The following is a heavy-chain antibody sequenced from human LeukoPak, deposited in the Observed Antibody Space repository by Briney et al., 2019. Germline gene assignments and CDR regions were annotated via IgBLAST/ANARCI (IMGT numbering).Heavy chain of an antibody. CDR1: GFTFSSYS. V-gene: IGHV3-48*04. Sequence: GGSLRLSCAASGFTFSSYSMNWVRQAPGKGLEWVSYISTRGSTEYYADSVKGRFTISRDNAKNSLYLQMNSLRTEDTAVYYCARGYGDPLDYYYYMDVWGNGTTVTVSS. D-gene: IGHD4-17*01. CDR2: ISTRGSTE. J-gene: IGHJ6*03. CDR3: ARGYGDPLDYYYYMDV.